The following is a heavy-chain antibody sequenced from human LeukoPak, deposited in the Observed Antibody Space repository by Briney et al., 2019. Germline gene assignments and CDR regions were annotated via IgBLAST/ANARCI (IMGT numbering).Heavy chain of an antibody. CDR3: ARVINDFWSGYLLSDY. V-gene: IGHV1-18*04. CDR1: GYTFTGYY. Sequence: ASVKVSCKASGYTFTGYYMHWVRQAPGQGLEWMGWISAYNGNTNYAQKLQGRVTMTTDTSTSTAYMELRSLRSDDTAVYYCARVINDFWSGYLLSDYWGQGTLVTVFS. J-gene: IGHJ4*02. D-gene: IGHD3-3*01. CDR2: ISAYNGNT.